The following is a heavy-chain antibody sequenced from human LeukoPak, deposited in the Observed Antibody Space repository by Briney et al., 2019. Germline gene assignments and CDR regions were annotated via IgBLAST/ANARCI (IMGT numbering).Heavy chain of an antibody. Sequence: GTLSLTCAVSGGSISSSNWWSWIRQAPGKGLEWVSYISSSGSTIYYADSVKGRFTISRDNAKNSLYLQMNSLRAEDTAVYYCASFLARGYSETWGQGTLVTVSS. CDR3: ASFLARGYSET. J-gene: IGHJ4*02. CDR2: ISSSGSTI. V-gene: IGHV3-11*01. D-gene: IGHD5-12*01. CDR1: GGSISSSNW.